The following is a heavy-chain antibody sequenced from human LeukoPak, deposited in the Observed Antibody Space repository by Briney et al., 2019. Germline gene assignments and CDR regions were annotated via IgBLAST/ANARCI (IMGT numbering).Heavy chain of an antibody. CDR2: ISGSGGST. J-gene: IGHJ4*02. CDR3: AKEHIFDYDGSGYYDRLFDY. D-gene: IGHD3-22*01. V-gene: IGHV3-23*01. CDR1: GFTFSSYA. Sequence: GGSLRLSCAASGFTFSSYAMSWVRQAPGKGLEWVSAISGSGGSTYYADSVKGRFTISRDNSKNTLYLQMNSLRAEDTAVYYCAKEHIFDYDGSGYYDRLFDYWGQGTLVTVSS.